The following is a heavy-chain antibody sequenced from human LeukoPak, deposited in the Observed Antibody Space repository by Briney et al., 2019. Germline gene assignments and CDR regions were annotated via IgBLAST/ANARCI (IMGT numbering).Heavy chain of an antibody. CDR2: INHSGST. D-gene: IGHD2-8*01. CDR1: GGSFSGYY. CDR3: ARWGRTNGVR. Sequence: SETLSLTCAVYGGSFSGYYWSWIRQPPGKGLEWIGEINHSGSTNYNRSLKSRVTISVDTSKNQFSLKLSSVTAADTAVYYCARWGRTNGVRWGQGTLVTVSS. J-gene: IGHJ4*02. V-gene: IGHV4-34*01.